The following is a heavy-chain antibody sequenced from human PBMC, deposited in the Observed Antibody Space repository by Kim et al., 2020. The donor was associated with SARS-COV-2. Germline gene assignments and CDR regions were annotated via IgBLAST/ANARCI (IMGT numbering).Heavy chain of an antibody. CDR2: IYYSGST. CDR3: AREETGYFDY. CDR1: GGSISSDGYY. Sequence: SETLSLTCTVSGGSISSDGYYWSWIRQHQGKGLEWIGYIYYSGSTYYNPSLKSRVTISVDTTKTQFSLKLSPVTAADTAVYYCAREETGYFDYWGQGTLVPVSS. V-gene: IGHV4-31*03. J-gene: IGHJ4*02.